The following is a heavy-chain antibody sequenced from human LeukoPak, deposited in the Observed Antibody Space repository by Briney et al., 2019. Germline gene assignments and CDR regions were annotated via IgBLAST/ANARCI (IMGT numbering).Heavy chain of an antibody. CDR2: IIPIFGTA. CDR3: ARRFYGSGSYYDAFDY. J-gene: IGHJ4*02. Sequence: SVKVSCKASGGTFSSYAISWVRQAPGQGLEWMGGIIPIFGTANYAQKFQGRVTITADESTSTAYMELSSLRSEDTAVYYCARRFYGSGSYYDAFDYWGQGTLVTVSS. CDR1: GGTFSSYA. V-gene: IGHV1-69*13. D-gene: IGHD3-10*01.